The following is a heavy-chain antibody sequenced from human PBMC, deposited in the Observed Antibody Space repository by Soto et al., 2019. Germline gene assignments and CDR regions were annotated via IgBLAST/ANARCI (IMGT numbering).Heavy chain of an antibody. Sequence: QVQLQQWGAGLLKPSETLSLTCAVYGGSFSGYYWSWIRQPPGKGLEWIGEINHSGSTNYNPSLKSRVTISVDTSNNQFSLKLSSVTAADTAVDYCARHCSGRYGFYYSCHQTLVTVSS. CDR1: GGSFSGYY. V-gene: IGHV4-34*01. CDR2: INHSGST. J-gene: IGHJ4*01. CDR3: ARHCSGRYGFYY. D-gene: IGHD3-10*02.